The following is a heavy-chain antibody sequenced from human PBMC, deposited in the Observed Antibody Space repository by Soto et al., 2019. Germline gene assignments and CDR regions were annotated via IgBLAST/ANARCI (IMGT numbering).Heavy chain of an antibody. Sequence: WGSLRLPCAASGFTFSDYYMSWILQAPGKGLEWFSYISSSGSTIYYADSVKGRFTISRDNAKNSLYLQMNSLRAEDTAVYYCARAGVWDVVVITGLGDAFDIWGQGTMVTVSS. D-gene: IGHD3-22*01. CDR3: ARAGVWDVVVITGLGDAFDI. CDR1: GFTFSDYY. CDR2: ISSSGSTI. J-gene: IGHJ3*02. V-gene: IGHV3-11*01.